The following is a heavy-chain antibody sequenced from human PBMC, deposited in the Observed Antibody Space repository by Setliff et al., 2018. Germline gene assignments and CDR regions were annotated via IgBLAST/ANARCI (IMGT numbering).Heavy chain of an antibody. CDR3: ARGSSGYYYVGYYFDY. D-gene: IGHD3-22*01. J-gene: IGHJ4*02. CDR1: GFTFSSYS. V-gene: IGHV3-48*01. Sequence: GGSLRLSCAASGFTFSSYSMNWVRQAPGKGLEWVSYISSSSSTIYYADSVEGRFTISRDNAKNSLYLQMNSLRAEDTAVYYCARGSSGYYYVGYYFDYWGQGTLVTVSS. CDR2: ISSSSSTI.